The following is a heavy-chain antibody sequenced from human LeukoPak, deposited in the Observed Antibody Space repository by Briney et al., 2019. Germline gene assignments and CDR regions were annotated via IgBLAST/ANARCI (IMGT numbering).Heavy chain of an antibody. V-gene: IGHV3-30*03. J-gene: IGHJ5*02. CDR1: GFAFSSYG. CDR2: ISYDGSNK. Sequence: WSLRLSCAASGFAFSSYGMHWVRQAPGKGLEWVAVISYDGSNKYYADSVKGRFTISRDNSKNTLYLQMNSLRAEDTAVYYCARDRPSGGTYYDILTGYPTFDPWGQGTLVTVSS. D-gene: IGHD3-9*01. CDR3: ARDRPSGGTYYDILTGYPTFDP.